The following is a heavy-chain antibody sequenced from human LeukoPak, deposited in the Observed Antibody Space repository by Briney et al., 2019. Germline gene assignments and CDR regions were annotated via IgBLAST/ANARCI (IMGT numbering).Heavy chain of an antibody. CDR2: ISYDGSNK. Sequence: GGSLRLSCAASGFTFSSYGMHWVRQAPGKGLEWVAVISYDGSNKYYADSVKGRFTISRDNSKNTLYLQMNSLRAEDTAVYYCANTYDSSGYGGAFDIWGQGTMVTVSS. J-gene: IGHJ3*02. CDR1: GFTFSSYG. CDR3: ANTYDSSGYGGAFDI. D-gene: IGHD3-22*01. V-gene: IGHV3-30*18.